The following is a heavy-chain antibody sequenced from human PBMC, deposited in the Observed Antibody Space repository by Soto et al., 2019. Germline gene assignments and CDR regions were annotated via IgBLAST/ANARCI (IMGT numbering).Heavy chain of an antibody. D-gene: IGHD6-19*01. CDR2: ISYHGDNK. CDR1: GFTFGNYG. V-gene: IGHV3-30*18. CDR3: AKTKEDISGWPYYYFGMDV. Sequence: PGGSLRLSCAASGFTFGNYGMHWVRQSPGKGLEWVAVISYHGDNKYYADSVKGRFTISRDNSKNTLFLQMNSLRGEDTAVYYCAKTKEDISGWPYYYFGMDVWGQGTTVTVSS. J-gene: IGHJ6*02.